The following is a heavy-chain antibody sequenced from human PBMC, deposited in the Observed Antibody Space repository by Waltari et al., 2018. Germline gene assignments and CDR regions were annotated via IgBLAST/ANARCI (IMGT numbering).Heavy chain of an antibody. CDR2: IYHSGST. D-gene: IGHD1-26*01. CDR1: DGSISSSNW. J-gene: IGHJ4*02. CDR3: ARDLVGVTNYFDY. Sequence: QVQLQESGPGLVKPSGTLSLTCAVSDGSISSSNWWSWVRQPPGKGLEWIGEIYHSGSTTYTPSLKSRVTISVDKSKNQFSLKLNSVTAADTAVYYCARDLVGVTNYFDYWGQGTLVTVSS. V-gene: IGHV4-4*02.